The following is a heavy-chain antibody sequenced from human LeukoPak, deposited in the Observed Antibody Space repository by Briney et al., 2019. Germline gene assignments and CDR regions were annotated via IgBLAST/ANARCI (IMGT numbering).Heavy chain of an antibody. Sequence: GGSLRLSSAPSGVSLITEAISCGRQAPRKGLEWVSGITGRSTYYADSVKGRFTISRDISKNTLYVQMNSLRADDTAVYYCAKVVGTSGWYFDYWGQGTLVTVSS. CDR3: AKVVGTSGWYFDY. J-gene: IGHJ4*02. CDR2: ITGRST. CDR1: GVSLITEA. V-gene: IGHV3-23*01. D-gene: IGHD1-1*01.